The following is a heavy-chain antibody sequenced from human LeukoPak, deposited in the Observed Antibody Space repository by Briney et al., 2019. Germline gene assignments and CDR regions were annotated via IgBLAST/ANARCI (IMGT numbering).Heavy chain of an antibody. V-gene: IGHV4-38-2*02. D-gene: IGHD2-15*01. Sequence: SETLSLTCAVSGYSISSGDYWGWIRQPAGKGLEWIGRIYTSGRTTYNPSLQSRVTISVDTSKKQVSLTLDSVTAADTATYYCARDIFYFDYWGQGIQVTVSS. J-gene: IGHJ4*02. CDR3: ARDIFYFDY. CDR2: IYTSGRT. CDR1: GYSISSGDY.